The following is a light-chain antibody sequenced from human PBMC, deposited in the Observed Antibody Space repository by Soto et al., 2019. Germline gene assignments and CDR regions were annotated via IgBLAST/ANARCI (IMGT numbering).Light chain of an antibody. CDR1: QSISRW. J-gene: IGKJ2*01. Sequence: DIQMTQSPSTLSATVGDRVTITCRASQSISRWLTWYQQKPGKAPKVLIYDASSLESGVPSRFSGSGSGTELTFTITSLQPDDLGTYYCQQYNSPATFGQGTKLEIK. CDR2: DAS. V-gene: IGKV1-5*01. CDR3: QQYNSPAT.